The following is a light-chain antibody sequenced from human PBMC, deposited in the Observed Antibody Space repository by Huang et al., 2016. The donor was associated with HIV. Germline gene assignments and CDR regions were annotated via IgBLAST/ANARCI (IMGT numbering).Light chain of an antibody. CDR2: GAS. CDR3: QQYNKWPRT. J-gene: IGKJ1*01. V-gene: IGKV3-15*01. CDR1: ESVAAN. Sequence: EIVMTQSPATLSVSPGERATLSCRASESVAANLAWYPQIPGQTPRLLMHGASTRATVIPARFSGSGAGTEFTLTISSLQSEDFAVYYCQQYNKWPRTFGQGTKVEI.